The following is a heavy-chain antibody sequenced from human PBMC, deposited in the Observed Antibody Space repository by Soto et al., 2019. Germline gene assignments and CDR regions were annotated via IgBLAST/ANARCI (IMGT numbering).Heavy chain of an antibody. Sequence: QVQLVQSGAEVKKPGASVKVSCKASGYTFTSYYMHWVRQAPGQGLEWMGIINPSGGSTSYAQKCQGRVTMTRDTSTSTVYMELSSLRSEDTAVYYCARVRPSHAFDIWGQGTMVTVSS. CDR2: INPSGGST. CDR1: GYTFTSYY. CDR3: ARVRPSHAFDI. J-gene: IGHJ3*02. V-gene: IGHV1-46*01.